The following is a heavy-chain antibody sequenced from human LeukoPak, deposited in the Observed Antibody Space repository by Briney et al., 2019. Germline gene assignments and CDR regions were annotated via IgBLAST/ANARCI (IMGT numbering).Heavy chain of an antibody. CDR3: ARGDSSGPDY. CDR1: GFTFDDYA. V-gene: IGHV3-33*08. Sequence: GGSLRLSCAASGFTFDDYAMHWVRQAPGKGLEWVAVIWFDGSNKYYADSVKGRFTISRDNSKNPPYLQMNSLRAEDTAVYYCARGDSSGPDYWGQGTLVTVSS. D-gene: IGHD6-19*01. J-gene: IGHJ4*02. CDR2: IWFDGSNK.